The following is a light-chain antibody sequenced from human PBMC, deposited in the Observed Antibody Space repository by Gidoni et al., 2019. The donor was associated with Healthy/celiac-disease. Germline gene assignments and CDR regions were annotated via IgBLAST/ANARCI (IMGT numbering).Light chain of an antibody. CDR1: NIGSNS. CDR3: QVCDSSSDLVV. Sequence: SYVLTQLPSVSVAPGQTARITCGGNNIGSNSVHWYQQKPGQAPVLVVYDDSDRPSGIPERFSGSNSGNTATLTICRVEAGDEADYYCQVCDSSSDLVVFGGGTKLTVL. J-gene: IGLJ2*01. CDR2: DDS. V-gene: IGLV3-21*02.